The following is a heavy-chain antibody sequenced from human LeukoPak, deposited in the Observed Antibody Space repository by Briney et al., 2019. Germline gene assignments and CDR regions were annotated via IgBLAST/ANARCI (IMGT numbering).Heavy chain of an antibody. J-gene: IGHJ4*02. Sequence: PSETLSLTCTVSGVSISGNYWSWIRQPPGKGLEWIGYIFYTGSTNYNPSLQSRVTMLLDTSKNQFSLKLNSVSAADTAVYYCARVVNHSYSDYWGQGTLVTVSS. V-gene: IGHV4-59*01. D-gene: IGHD4-11*01. CDR1: GVSISGNY. CDR3: ARVVNHSYSDY. CDR2: IFYTGST.